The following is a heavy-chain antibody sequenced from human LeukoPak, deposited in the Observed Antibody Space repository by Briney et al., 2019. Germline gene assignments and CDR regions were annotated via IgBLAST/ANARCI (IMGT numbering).Heavy chain of an antibody. CDR3: ARDSGVYTSSWYLNY. Sequence: PSQTLSLTCTVSGGSISSGGYYWSWIRPHPGKGLEYIRYIYYSGSTYYNPSLKSRINISLDTSKNQFSLKLSSVTAADTAVYYCARDSGVYTSSWYLNYWGQGTLVTVSS. J-gene: IGHJ4*02. CDR1: GGSISSGGYY. V-gene: IGHV4-31*03. CDR2: IYYSGST. D-gene: IGHD6-13*01.